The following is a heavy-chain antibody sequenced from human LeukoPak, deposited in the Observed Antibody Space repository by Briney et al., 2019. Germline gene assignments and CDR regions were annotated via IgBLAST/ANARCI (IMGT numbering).Heavy chain of an antibody. CDR1: GFTFSDYN. D-gene: IGHD2-15*01. Sequence: GGSLRLSCAASGFTFSDYNMRWIRQAPGKGLEWVSSISRSGSTKYYADSVKGRLTISRDNAKNSLFLQMSSLRAEDTAVYYCARVLRYCSGGNCYSGGLGYMDVWGKGTTVTISS. CDR2: ISRSGSTK. V-gene: IGHV3-11*01. CDR3: ARVLRYCSGGNCYSGGLGYMDV. J-gene: IGHJ6*03.